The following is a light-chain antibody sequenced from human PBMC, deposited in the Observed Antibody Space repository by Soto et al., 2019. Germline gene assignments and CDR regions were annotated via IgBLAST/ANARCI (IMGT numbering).Light chain of an antibody. CDR1: ASNIGSNP. CDR2: SSS. J-gene: IGLJ2*01. Sequence: QSAVTQPPSASGTPGQRVTISYSGSASNIGSNPVNWYQQLPGTAPKLLIYSSSHRPSGVPDRISGSKSGTSASLAISGLQSGDEADYYCAAWDVSLNVVVFGGGTKVTVL. CDR3: AAWDVSLNVVV. V-gene: IGLV1-44*01.